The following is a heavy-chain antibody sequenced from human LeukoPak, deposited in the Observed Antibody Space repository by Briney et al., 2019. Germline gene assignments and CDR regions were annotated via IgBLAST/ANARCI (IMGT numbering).Heavy chain of an antibody. J-gene: IGHJ3*02. Sequence: SGPTLVNPTQTLTLTCAFSGFSLTTRGVGVGWIRQPPGKALEWLALIYWDDDKRYIPSLKSRLTITKDTSKKQVVLTVTNLDPVDTATYYCARLAYYDNSGSSRPFDIWGQGTRVTVSS. V-gene: IGHV2-5*02. D-gene: IGHD3-22*01. CDR1: GFSLTTRGVG. CDR3: ARLAYYDNSGSSRPFDI. CDR2: IYWDDDK.